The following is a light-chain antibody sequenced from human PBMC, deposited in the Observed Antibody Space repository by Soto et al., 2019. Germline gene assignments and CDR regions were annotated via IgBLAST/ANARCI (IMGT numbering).Light chain of an antibody. CDR1: QSVTSN. V-gene: IGKV3-15*01. CDR2: GAS. Sequence: EIVMTQSPATLSVSPGERATLSCRASQSVTSNLAWYQKKPGQAPRLLIYGASTRAPGIPARFSGSGSGTDFTLTISSLQSEDFAVYYCQQYDNWWTFGQGARVEIK. CDR3: QQYDNWWT. J-gene: IGKJ1*01.